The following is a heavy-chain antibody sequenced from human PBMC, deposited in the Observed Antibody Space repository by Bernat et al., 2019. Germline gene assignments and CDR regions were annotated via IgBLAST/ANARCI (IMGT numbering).Heavy chain of an antibody. CDR2: IYYSGST. CDR3: ARERIAARSFDY. V-gene: IGHV4-59*01. CDR1: GGSISSYY. D-gene: IGHD6-6*01. J-gene: IGHJ4*02. Sequence: QVQLQESGPGLVKLSETLSLTCTVSGGSISSYYWSWIRQPPGKGLEWIGYIYYSGSTNYNPSLKSRVTISVNTSKNQFSLKLSSVTATDTAVYYCARERIAARSFDYWGQGTLVTVSS.